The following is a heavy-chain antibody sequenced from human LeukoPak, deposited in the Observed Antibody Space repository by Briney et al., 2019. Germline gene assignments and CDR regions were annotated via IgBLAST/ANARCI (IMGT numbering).Heavy chain of an antibody. CDR2: IIPIFGTA. CDR3: ARDHDYYYDSSYP. V-gene: IGHV1-69*13. D-gene: IGHD3-22*01. CDR1: GGTFSSYA. J-gene: IGHJ5*02. Sequence: SVKVSCKASGGTFSSYAISWVRQAPGQGLEWMGGIIPIFGTANYAQKFQGRVTITADESTSTAYMELSSLRSEDTAVYYCARDHDYYYDSSYPWGQGTLVTVSS.